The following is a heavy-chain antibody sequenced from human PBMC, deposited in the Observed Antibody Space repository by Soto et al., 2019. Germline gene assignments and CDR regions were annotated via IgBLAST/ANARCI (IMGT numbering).Heavy chain of an antibody. J-gene: IGHJ6*02. V-gene: IGHV4-30-4*01. Sequence: SETLSLTCTVSGSSISSGDYYWSWIRQPPGKGLEWIGYIYYSGSTYYNPSLKSRVTISVDTSKNQFSLKLSSVTAADTAVYYCGKYSNYYYGMDVWGQGTTVTVSS. CDR2: IYYSGST. D-gene: IGHD4-4*01. CDR3: GKYSNYYYGMDV. CDR1: GSSISSGDYY.